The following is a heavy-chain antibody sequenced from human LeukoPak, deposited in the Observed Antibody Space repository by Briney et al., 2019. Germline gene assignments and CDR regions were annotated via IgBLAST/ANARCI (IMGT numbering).Heavy chain of an antibody. J-gene: IGHJ6*02. CDR1: GYTFTSYA. CDR2: IIPIFGTA. Sequence: SVKVSCKASGYTFTSYAISWVRQAPGQGLEWMGGIIPIFGTANYAQKFQGRVTITADESTSTAYMELSSLRSEDTAVYYCARDVRYYDSSGYYGYYYGMDVWGQGTTVTVSS. V-gene: IGHV1-69*13. CDR3: ARDVRYYDSSGYYGYYYGMDV. D-gene: IGHD3-22*01.